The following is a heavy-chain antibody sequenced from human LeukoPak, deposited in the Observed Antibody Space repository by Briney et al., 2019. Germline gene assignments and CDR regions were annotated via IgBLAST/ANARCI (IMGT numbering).Heavy chain of an antibody. D-gene: IGHD5-24*01. J-gene: IGHJ4*02. Sequence: SVKVSCKASGGTFSSYTISWVRQAPGQGLEWMGRIIPILGIANYAQKFQGRVTITADKSTSTAYMELSSLRSEDTAVYYCARESSRDGYNFRRFDYWGQGTLVTVSS. CDR3: ARESSRDGYNFRRFDY. CDR2: IIPILGIA. V-gene: IGHV1-69*04. CDR1: GGTFSSYT.